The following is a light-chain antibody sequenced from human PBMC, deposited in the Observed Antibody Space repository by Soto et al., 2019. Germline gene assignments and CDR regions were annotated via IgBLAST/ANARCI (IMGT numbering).Light chain of an antibody. Sequence: EFVLTQSPGTLSLSPVERATLSCRASQTVRNNYLAWYQQKPGQAPRLLIYDASSRATGIPDRFSGGGSGTDFTHTISRLEPEDFAVYYCQQFSSYPLTFGGGTKVDIK. J-gene: IGKJ4*01. V-gene: IGKV3-20*01. CDR2: DAS. CDR1: QTVRNNY. CDR3: QQFSSYPLT.